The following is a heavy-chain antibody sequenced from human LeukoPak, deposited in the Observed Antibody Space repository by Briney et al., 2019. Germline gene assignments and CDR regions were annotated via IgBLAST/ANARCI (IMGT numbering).Heavy chain of an antibody. CDR1: GGSISSYY. J-gene: IGHJ5*02. CDR2: VYYSGGT. CDR3: ARDPSGSFFNWFDP. Sequence: SETLSLTCTVPGGSISSYYWSWLRQPPGKGLEWVGYVYYSGGTNYNLSLKSRVPLSVGTSKKQFSLELSSVTAADTAVYYCARDPSGSFFNWFDPWGQGTLVTVSS. V-gene: IGHV4-59*01. D-gene: IGHD1-26*01.